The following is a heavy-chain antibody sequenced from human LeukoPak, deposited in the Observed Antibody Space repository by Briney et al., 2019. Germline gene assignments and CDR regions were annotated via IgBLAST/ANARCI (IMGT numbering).Heavy chain of an antibody. D-gene: IGHD6-6*01. V-gene: IGHV4-39*07. J-gene: IGHJ5*02. CDR1: GGSISSSSYY. Sequence: PSETLSLTCTVFGGSISSSSYYWGWIRQPPGKGLEWIGSIYYRGSTYYNPSLKSRVTISVDTSKNQFSLKLSSVTAADTAVYYCARSIGGPRIAAPDPHNWFAPWGQGTLVTVSS. CDR3: ARSIGGPRIAAPDPHNWFAP. CDR2: IYYRGST.